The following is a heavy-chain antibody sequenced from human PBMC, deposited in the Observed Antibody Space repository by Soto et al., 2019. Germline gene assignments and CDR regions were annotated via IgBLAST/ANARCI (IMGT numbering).Heavy chain of an antibody. CDR2: IRSKANDYAT. J-gene: IGHJ1*01. D-gene: IGHD2-15*01. CDR1: GFTFSGST. CDR3: TGGYCTGGYCYSGYFQH. Sequence: EVQLVQSGGGLVQPGGSLKLSCAASGFTFSGSTVHWVRQASGEGLQWVGRIRSKANDYATTYIASVKGRFTISRDDSRNPAYLQMSDLETEEKAVYYCTGGYCTGGYCYSGYFQHWGQGALVTVFS. V-gene: IGHV3-73*02.